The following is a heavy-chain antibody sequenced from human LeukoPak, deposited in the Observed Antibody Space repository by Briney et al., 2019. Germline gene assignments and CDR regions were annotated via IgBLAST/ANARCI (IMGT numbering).Heavy chain of an antibody. D-gene: IGHD5-18*01. J-gene: IGHJ6*03. CDR3: ARGRPDTSVPRTYYMDV. Sequence: ASVKVSCKASGYTFTSFDIFWVRRATGQGLEWMGLMSPNSGNTGSAQKFQGRVTFTRDTSISTSFMELSSLRSEDTAIYYCARGRPDTSVPRTYYMDVWGKGTTVTVSS. V-gene: IGHV1-8*01. CDR2: MSPNSGNT. CDR1: GYTFTSFD.